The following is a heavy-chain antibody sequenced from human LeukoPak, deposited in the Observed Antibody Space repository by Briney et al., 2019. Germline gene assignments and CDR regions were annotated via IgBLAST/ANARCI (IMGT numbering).Heavy chain of an antibody. V-gene: IGHV4-34*01. CDR2: INHSGST. Sequence: PLETLSLTCAVYGGSFSGYYWSWIRQPPGKGLEWIGEINHSGSTNYNPSLKSRVTISVDTSKNQFSLKLSSVTAADTAVYYCATHYYDSSGYYFDAFDIWGQGTMVTVSS. CDR1: GGSFSGYY. D-gene: IGHD3-22*01. J-gene: IGHJ3*02. CDR3: ATHYYDSSGYYFDAFDI.